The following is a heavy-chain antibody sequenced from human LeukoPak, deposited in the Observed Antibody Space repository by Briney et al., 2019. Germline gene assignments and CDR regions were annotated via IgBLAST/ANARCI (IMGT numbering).Heavy chain of an antibody. CDR2: IIPIFGTA. Sequence: ASVKVPCKASGGTFSSYAISWVRQAPGQGLEWMGGIIPIFGTANYAQKFQGRVTITTDESTSTAYMELSSLRSEDTAVYYCASALNYYDSSGYPYWGQGTLVTVSS. J-gene: IGHJ4*02. D-gene: IGHD3-22*01. CDR1: GGTFSSYA. CDR3: ASALNYYDSSGYPY. V-gene: IGHV1-69*05.